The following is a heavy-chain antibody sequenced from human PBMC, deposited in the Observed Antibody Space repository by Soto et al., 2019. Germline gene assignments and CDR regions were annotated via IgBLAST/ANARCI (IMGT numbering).Heavy chain of an antibody. V-gene: IGHV2-5*01. CDR1: GFSLSTSGVG. CDR2: IYWNDDK. J-gene: IGHJ4*02. CDR3: AHREPYYSGYIFDY. D-gene: IGHD5-12*01. Sequence: QITLKESGPTLVKSTQTLTLTCTFSGFSLSTSGVGVGWIRQPPGKALEWLALIYWNDDKRYGPSLKSRLTITKDTSKNQVVLTMTNMDPVDTATYYCAHREPYYSGYIFDYWGQGTLVTVSS.